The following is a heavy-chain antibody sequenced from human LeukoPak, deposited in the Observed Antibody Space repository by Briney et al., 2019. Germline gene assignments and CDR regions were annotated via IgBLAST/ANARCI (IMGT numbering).Heavy chain of an antibody. V-gene: IGHV4-39*07. Sequence: SETLSLTCTVSGGSISTSNYYWGWIRQPPGKGLEWIGNIFYSGSTYYSPSLRSRVTISLDTSKKKFFLKLTSVTAADTAVYYCARDTIGIGLRLGEYTDYWGQGTLVTVSS. CDR3: ARDTIGIGLRLGEYTDY. CDR1: GGSISTSNYY. J-gene: IGHJ4*02. D-gene: IGHD3-16*01. CDR2: IFYSGST.